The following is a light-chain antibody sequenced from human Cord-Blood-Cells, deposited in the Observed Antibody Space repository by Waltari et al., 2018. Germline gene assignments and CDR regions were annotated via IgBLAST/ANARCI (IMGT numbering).Light chain of an antibody. Sequence: QSALTQPASMSGSPGQSITISCTGTSSDVGGYNHVSWYQQHPGKAPKLMIYDVSKRPSGVSNRFSGSKSGNTASLTISGLQAEDEADYYCSSYTSSSTLVFGGGTKLTVL. CDR1: SSDVGGYNH. CDR2: DVS. V-gene: IGLV2-14*01. J-gene: IGLJ3*02. CDR3: SSYTSSSTLV.